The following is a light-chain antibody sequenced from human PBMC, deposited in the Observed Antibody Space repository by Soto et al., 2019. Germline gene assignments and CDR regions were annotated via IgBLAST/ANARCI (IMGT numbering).Light chain of an antibody. CDR2: DAS. CDR1: QTVRNNY. Sequence: EFVLTQSPGPLSFSPGERATISCRASQTVRNNYLAWYQQKPGQAPRLLIYDASSRATGIPDRFSGGGSGTDFTLTISRLEPEDLAVYYCQQFSGYPLTFGGGTKVEIK. V-gene: IGKV3-20*01. J-gene: IGKJ4*01. CDR3: QQFSGYPLT.